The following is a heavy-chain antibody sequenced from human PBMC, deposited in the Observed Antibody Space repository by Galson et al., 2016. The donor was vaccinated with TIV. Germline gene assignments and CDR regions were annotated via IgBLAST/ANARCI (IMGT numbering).Heavy chain of an antibody. J-gene: IGHJ6*02. CDR3: ARGGWGYSSGWSYGMDV. CDR1: GFSFDEYA. V-gene: IGHV3-9*01. CDR2: ISRNSGNI. D-gene: IGHD6-19*01. Sequence: SLRLSCAASGFSFDEYAMHWVRQVPGKGLEWVSGISRNSGNIGYADSVKGRFSISRDNAKNSLYLQMNSLRAEDTAVYYCARGGWGYSSGWSYGMDVWGQGTTVTVSS.